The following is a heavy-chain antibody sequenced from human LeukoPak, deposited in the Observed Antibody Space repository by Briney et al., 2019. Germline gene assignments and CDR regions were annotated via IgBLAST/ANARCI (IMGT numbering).Heavy chain of an antibody. V-gene: IGHV3-30*02. Sequence: GGSPRLSCAASGFIFSKNGMHWVRQAPGKGLEWVAFIRHDESKKYYADSVKGRFTISRDNSKNTLSLQMNSLRADDTAVYYCAKFSYGDYVAWGQGTLVTVSS. CDR2: IRHDESKK. CDR3: AKFSYGDYVA. D-gene: IGHD4-17*01. J-gene: IGHJ5*02. CDR1: GFIFSKNG.